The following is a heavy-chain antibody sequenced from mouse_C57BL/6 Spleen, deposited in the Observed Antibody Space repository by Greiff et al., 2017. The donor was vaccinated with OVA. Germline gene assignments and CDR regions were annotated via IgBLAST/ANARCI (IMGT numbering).Heavy chain of an antibody. CDR2: IDPSDSYT. J-gene: IGHJ4*01. V-gene: IGHV1-50*01. CDR1: GYTFTSYW. Sequence: QVQLKQPGAELVKPGASVKLSCKASGYTFTSYWMQWVKQRPGQGLEWIGEIDPSDSYTNYNQKFKGKATLTVDTSSSTAYMQLSSLTSEDSAVYYCARRGLRGGNYAMDYWGQGTSVTVSS. D-gene: IGHD2-4*01. CDR3: ARRGLRGGNYAMDY.